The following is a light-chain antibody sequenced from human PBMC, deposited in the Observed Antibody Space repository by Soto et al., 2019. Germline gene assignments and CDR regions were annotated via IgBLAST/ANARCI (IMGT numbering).Light chain of an antibody. CDR1: QSVLYSSNNKNY. V-gene: IGKV4-1*01. CDR3: QQYYSTPYT. CDR2: WAS. Sequence: DIVMTQSPDSLAVSLGERATINCKSSQSVLYSSNNKNYLAWYQQKPGQHPKLLIYWASTRESVVPDRFSGSGSGTDFPLTIISLQAEDVAVYYCQQYYSTPYTFGQGTKLEIK. J-gene: IGKJ2*01.